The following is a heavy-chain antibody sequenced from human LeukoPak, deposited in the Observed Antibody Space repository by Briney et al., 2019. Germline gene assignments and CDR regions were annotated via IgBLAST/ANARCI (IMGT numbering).Heavy chain of an antibody. J-gene: IGHJ5*02. V-gene: IGHV4-59*08. D-gene: IGHD2-15*01. CDR1: GGSISSYY. CDR2: INHSGST. Sequence: PSETLSLTCTVSGGSISSYYWTWIRQPPGEGLEWIGYINHSGSTNYNPSLKSRVTISVDTSKNQFSLKLSSVTAADTPVYYCARRAAYCSGGSCYSGWFDPWGQGTLVTVSS. CDR3: ARRAAYCSGGSCYSGWFDP.